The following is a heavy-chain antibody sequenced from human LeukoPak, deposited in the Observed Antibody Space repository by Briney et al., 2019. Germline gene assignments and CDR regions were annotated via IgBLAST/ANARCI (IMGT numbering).Heavy chain of an antibody. CDR3: ARSTGSTMFIDY. J-gene: IGHJ4*02. CDR2: IYYSGNT. D-gene: IGHD3-10*02. CDR1: GGSISPYY. V-gene: IGHV4-59*01. Sequence: SETLSPTCTVSGGSISPYYWSWIRQPPGKGLEWLGYIYYSGNTDYNPSLKSRVAISVDTSKNQFSLKLSSVTAADTAVYYCARSTGSTMFIDYWGQGTLVTVSS.